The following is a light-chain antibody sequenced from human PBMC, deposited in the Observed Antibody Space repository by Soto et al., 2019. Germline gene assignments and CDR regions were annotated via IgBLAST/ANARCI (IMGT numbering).Light chain of an antibody. CDR2: DVS. CDR1: SSDDGGYNY. Sequence: QPVLTQPRSVSGSPGQSVTISCTGTSSDDGGYNYVSWYQQHPGKAPKLMIYDVSKRPSGVPDRFSGSKSGNTASLTISGLQAEDEADYYCCSYAGSYTFVFGGGTKLTVL. V-gene: IGLV2-11*01. J-gene: IGLJ2*01. CDR3: CSYAGSYTFV.